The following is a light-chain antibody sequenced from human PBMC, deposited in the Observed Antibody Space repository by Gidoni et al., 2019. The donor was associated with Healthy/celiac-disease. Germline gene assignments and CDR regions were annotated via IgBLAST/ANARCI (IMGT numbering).Light chain of an antibody. CDR1: SSNIGAGYD. Sequence: QSVLTPPPSVSGAPGQRVTIPCTGSSSNIGAGYDVPWYQQLPGTAPKLLIYGNSNRPSGVPDRFSGSKSGTSASLAITGLQAEDEADYYCQSYDSSLSGWVVFGGGTKLTVL. V-gene: IGLV1-40*01. CDR3: QSYDSSLSGWVV. J-gene: IGLJ2*01. CDR2: GNS.